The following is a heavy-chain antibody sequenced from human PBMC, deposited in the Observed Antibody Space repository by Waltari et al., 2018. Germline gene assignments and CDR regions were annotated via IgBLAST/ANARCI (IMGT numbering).Heavy chain of an antibody. Sequence: QVQLVQSGAEVKKPGASVTVSCKASGSTFTGYYMHWLRQAPGQGLEWMGRSNPNSGGTNYAQKFQGRVTMTRDTSISTAYMELSRLRSDDTAVYYCARVGYFDWFYYFDYWGQGTLVTVSS. CDR2: SNPNSGGT. CDR3: ARVGYFDWFYYFDY. D-gene: IGHD3-9*01. V-gene: IGHV1-2*06. CDR1: GSTFTGYY. J-gene: IGHJ4*02.